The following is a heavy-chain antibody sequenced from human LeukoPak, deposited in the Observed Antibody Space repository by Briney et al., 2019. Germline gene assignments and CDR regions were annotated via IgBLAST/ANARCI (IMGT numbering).Heavy chain of an antibody. CDR2: IRSKTNNYAT. J-gene: IGHJ4*02. V-gene: IGHV3-73*01. CDR1: GFTFSGSA. Sequence: GGSLRLSCAASGFTFSGSAMHWVRQASGKGLEWVGRIRSKTNNYATAYATSVKGRFTISRDDSKNMAYLQMNSLKTEDTAVYYCSSGGYCSSTRCYGENWGQVTLVTVSS. D-gene: IGHD2-2*01. CDR3: SSGGYCSSTRCYGEN.